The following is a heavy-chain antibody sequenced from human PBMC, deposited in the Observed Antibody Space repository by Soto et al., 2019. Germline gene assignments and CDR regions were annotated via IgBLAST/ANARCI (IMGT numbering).Heavy chain of an antibody. D-gene: IGHD3-3*01. J-gene: IGHJ4*02. Sequence: PSETLSLTCAVSGGSISSGGYSWSWIRQPPGKGLEWIGYIYHSGSTYYNPSLKSRVTISVDRSKNQFSLKLSSVTAADTAVYYCARGATYYDFWSGYYFWGQGTLVTVSS. CDR2: IYHSGST. V-gene: IGHV4-30-2*01. CDR3: ARGATYYDFWSGYYF. CDR1: GGSISSGGYS.